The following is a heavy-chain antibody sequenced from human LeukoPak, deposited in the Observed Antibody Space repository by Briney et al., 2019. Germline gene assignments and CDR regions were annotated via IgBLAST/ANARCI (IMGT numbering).Heavy chain of an antibody. CDR1: GGSISSGSYY. CDR2: IYTSGST. D-gene: IGHD2-2*02. Sequence: PSQTLSLTCTVSGGSISSGSYYWSWIRQPAGKGLEWIGRIYTSGSTNYNPSPKSRVTISVDTSKNQFSLKLSSVTAADTAVYYCARVCSSTSCYTKGFVDYWGQGTLVTVSS. V-gene: IGHV4-61*02. CDR3: ARVCSSTSCYTKGFVDY. J-gene: IGHJ4*02.